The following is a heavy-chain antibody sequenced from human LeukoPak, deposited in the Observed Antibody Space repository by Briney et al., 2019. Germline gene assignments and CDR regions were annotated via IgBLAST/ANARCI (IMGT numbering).Heavy chain of an antibody. CDR1: GFTFSSYW. Sequence: GGSLRLSCAASGFTFSSYWMSWVRQAPGKGLEWVSNIKQDGSEKYYVDSVKGRFTISRDNAKNSLYLQMNSLRAEDTAVYYCARAVEGDYFDYWGQGTLVTVSS. CDR3: ARAVEGDYFDY. CDR2: IKQDGSEK. V-gene: IGHV3-7*01. D-gene: IGHD4-23*01. J-gene: IGHJ4*02.